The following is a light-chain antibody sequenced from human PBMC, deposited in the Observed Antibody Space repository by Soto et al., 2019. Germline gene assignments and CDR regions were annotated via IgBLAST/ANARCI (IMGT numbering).Light chain of an antibody. J-gene: IGLJ1*01. V-gene: IGLV2-14*01. Sequence: QSVLTQPASVSGSPGQSITISCTGTSSDVGLYDYVSWYQQHPGKAPQLMIYAVSNRPSGVSNRFSASKSGNTASLFISGLQADDEADYYCISYTSDSSYVFGSGTKVTVL. CDR2: AVS. CDR1: SSDVGLYDY. CDR3: ISYTSDSSYV.